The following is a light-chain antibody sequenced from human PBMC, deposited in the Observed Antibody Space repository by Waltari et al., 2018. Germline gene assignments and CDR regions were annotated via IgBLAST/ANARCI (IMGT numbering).Light chain of an antibody. CDR2: EDT. J-gene: IGLJ3*02. CDR1: ALPQKY. Sequence: SYELTQPPSVSVSPGQTARSTCSGAALPQKYAHWYQQKSGQAPVLVIYEDTKRPSGIPERFSGSSSGTWVTLIISGAQVEDEADYYCYSPDGSDNHAPWVYGGGTKLTVL. V-gene: IGLV3-10*01. CDR3: YSPDGSDNHAPWV.